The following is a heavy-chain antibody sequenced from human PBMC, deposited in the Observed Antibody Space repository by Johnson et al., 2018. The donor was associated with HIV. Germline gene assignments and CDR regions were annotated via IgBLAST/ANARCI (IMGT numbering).Heavy chain of an antibody. V-gene: IGHV3-11*04. CDR3: ARSVHDYSDYLWGRDAFDI. CDR1: GFSFSDYY. D-gene: IGHD4-11*01. J-gene: IGHJ3*02. CDR2: ISSSGTTK. Sequence: QVQLVESGGGLVKPGGSLRLSCAASGFSFSDYYMSWIRQAPGKGLEWVSYISSSGTTKYYAGSVKGRFTIPRDNSKNTLYLQMNNLRLGDTAVYYCARSVHDYSDYLWGRDAFDIWGQGTMVIVSS.